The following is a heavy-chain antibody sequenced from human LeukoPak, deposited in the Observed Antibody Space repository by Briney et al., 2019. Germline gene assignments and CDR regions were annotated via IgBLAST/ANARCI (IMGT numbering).Heavy chain of an antibody. CDR2: INTGGTT. J-gene: IGHJ3*02. V-gene: IGHV4-61*02. D-gene: IGHD3-22*01. Sequence: SETLSLTCTVSGYSISSGSYYWSWIRQPAGRGLEYIGRINTGGTTNYNPSLRSRVTILVDTSKNQFSLNLGSVSAADTAVYHCARTLLPAVKGAFDIWGQGTMVTVSS. CDR3: ARTLLPAVKGAFDI. CDR1: GYSISSGSYY.